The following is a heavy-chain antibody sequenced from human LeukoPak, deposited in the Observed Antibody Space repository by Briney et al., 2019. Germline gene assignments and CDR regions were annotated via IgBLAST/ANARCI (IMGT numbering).Heavy chain of an antibody. CDR2: ISGSSTYT. Sequence: GGSLRLSCASSGFTLSDYYMTWIRQAPGKGLEWVSYISGSSTYTKYVDSVKGRFTISRDNAKNSLFLQMNSLRAEDTAVYYCARAGGGSASYFAYWGQGALVTVSS. CDR1: GFTLSDYY. V-gene: IGHV3-11*05. J-gene: IGHJ4*02. D-gene: IGHD6-19*01. CDR3: ARAGGGSASYFAY.